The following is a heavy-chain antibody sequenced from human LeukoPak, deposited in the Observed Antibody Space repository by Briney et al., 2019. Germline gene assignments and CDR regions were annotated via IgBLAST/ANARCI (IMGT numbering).Heavy chain of an antibody. D-gene: IGHD4-17*01. Sequence: PGGSLRLSCAASGFTFSSYEMNWVRQAPGKGLEWVSYISSNGSTIYYADSVKGRFTISRDNAKNSLYLQMNSLRAEDTAVYYCARDWAVGYGDYLFDYWGQGTLVTVSS. CDR1: GFTFSSYE. J-gene: IGHJ4*02. V-gene: IGHV3-48*03. CDR3: ARDWAVGYGDYLFDY. CDR2: ISSNGSTI.